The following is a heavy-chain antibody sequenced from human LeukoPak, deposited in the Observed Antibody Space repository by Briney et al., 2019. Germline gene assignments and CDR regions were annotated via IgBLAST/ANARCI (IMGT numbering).Heavy chain of an antibody. D-gene: IGHD3-10*01. J-gene: IGHJ6*02. CDR2: ISSSGSTI. Sequence: GGSLRLSCAASGFTFSDYYMSWIRQAPGKGLEWVSYISSSGSTIYYADSVKGRFTISRDNVKNSLYLQMNSLRAEDTAVYYCASRATMVRGVFDGMDVWGQGTTVTVSS. CDR3: ASRATMVRGVFDGMDV. V-gene: IGHV3-11*01. CDR1: GFTFSDYY.